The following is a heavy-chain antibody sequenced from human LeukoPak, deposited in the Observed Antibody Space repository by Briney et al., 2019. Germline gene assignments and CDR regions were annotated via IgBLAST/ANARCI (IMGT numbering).Heavy chain of an antibody. Sequence: GGSLRLSCAASGFTFSSYAMHWVRQAPGKGLEWVAVISYDGSNKYYADSVKGRFTISRDNAKNSLYLQMNSLRAEDTALYYCAKDMWGSSGYYYYGMDVWGQGTTVTVSS. CDR1: GFTFSSYA. V-gene: IGHV3-30-3*01. CDR2: ISYDGSNK. D-gene: IGHD6-6*01. CDR3: AKDMWGSSGYYYYGMDV. J-gene: IGHJ6*02.